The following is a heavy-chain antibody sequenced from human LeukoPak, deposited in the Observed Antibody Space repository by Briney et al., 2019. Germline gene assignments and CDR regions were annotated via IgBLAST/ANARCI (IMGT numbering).Heavy chain of an antibody. J-gene: IGHJ4*02. D-gene: IGHD3-10*01. CDR3: AKPPKIYYYGSGSYYMG. CDR1: GFTFSSYE. V-gene: IGHV3-48*03. CDR2: ISSSGSTI. Sequence: GGSLRLSCAASGFTFSSYEMNWVRQAPGKGLEWVSYISSSGSTIYYADSVKGRFTISRDNSKNTLYLQMNSLRAEDTAVYYCAKPPKIYYYGSGSYYMGWGQGTLVTVSS.